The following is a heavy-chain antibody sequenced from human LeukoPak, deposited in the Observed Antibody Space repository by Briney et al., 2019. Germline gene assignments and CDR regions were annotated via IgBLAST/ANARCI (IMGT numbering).Heavy chain of an antibody. V-gene: IGHV1-2*02. CDR3: ARAKYYDFWSGGDY. J-gene: IGHJ4*02. CDR2: INPNSGGT. Sequence: GESLKISCKASGYTFTGYYMHWVRQAPGQGLEWMGWINPNSGGTNYAQKFQGRVTMTRDTSISTAYMELSRLRSDDTAVYYCARAKYYDFWSGGDYWGQGTLVTVSS. CDR1: GYTFTGYY. D-gene: IGHD3-3*01.